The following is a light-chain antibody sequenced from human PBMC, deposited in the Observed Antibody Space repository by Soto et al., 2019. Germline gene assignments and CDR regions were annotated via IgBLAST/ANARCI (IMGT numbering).Light chain of an antibody. J-gene: IGKJ1*01. V-gene: IGKV1-5*01. Sequence: DIQMTQSPSTLSASVGDRVTITCRTSQSINIWLAWYQQKPGKAPKLLIYDASTLESGVPSRFSGSGSRTEFTLTISSLQPDDFGTYYCQEYNSWRGEWTFGQGTKVDIK. CDR2: DAS. CDR3: QEYNSWRGEWT. CDR1: QSINIW.